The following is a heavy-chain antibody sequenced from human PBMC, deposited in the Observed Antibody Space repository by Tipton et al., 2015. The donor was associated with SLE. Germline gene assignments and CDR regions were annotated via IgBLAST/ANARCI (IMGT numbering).Heavy chain of an antibody. V-gene: IGHV4-38-2*02. CDR1: GYSIRSGYY. Sequence: TLSLTCSVSGYSIRSGYYWGWVRQTPGKGLEWIGNIFLSGDTDYNPSLKSRVTISVDTSKNQFYLELKSVTAADTAVYYCARERGSYYYFDSCGQGTLATVSS. D-gene: IGHD3-10*01. CDR3: ARERGSYYYFDS. J-gene: IGHJ4*02. CDR2: IFLSGDT.